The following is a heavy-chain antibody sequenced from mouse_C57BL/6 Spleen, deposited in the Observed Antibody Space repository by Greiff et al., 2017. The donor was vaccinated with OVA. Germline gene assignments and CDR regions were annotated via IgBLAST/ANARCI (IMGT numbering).Heavy chain of an antibody. CDR1: GYAFSSSW. D-gene: IGHD2-5*01. Sequence: VQLQQSGPELVKPGASVKISCKASGYAFSSSWLNWVKQRPGKGLEWIGRIYPGDGDTNYNGKFKGKATLTADKSSSTAYMQLSSLTSEDSAVYFCASSNYNAMDYWGQGTSVTVSS. J-gene: IGHJ4*01. CDR3: ASSNYNAMDY. CDR2: IYPGDGDT. V-gene: IGHV1-82*01.